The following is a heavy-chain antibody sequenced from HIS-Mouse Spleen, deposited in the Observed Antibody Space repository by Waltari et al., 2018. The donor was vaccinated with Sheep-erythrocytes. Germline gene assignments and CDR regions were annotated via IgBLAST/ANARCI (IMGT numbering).Heavy chain of an antibody. CDR1: GGSFSGYY. J-gene: IGHJ2*01. Sequence: QVQLQQWGAGLLKPSETLSLTCAVYGGSFSGYYWSWIRQPPGKGLEWIGEINPSGSTNYHPSLKSRVTISVDTSKNQFSLKLSSVTAADTAVYYCARGRRGHWYFDLWGRGTLVTVSS. CDR2: INPSGST. V-gene: IGHV4-34*01. CDR3: ARGRRGHWYFDL.